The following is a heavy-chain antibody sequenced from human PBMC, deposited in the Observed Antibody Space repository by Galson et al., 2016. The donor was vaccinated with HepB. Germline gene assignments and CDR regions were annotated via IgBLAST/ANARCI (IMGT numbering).Heavy chain of an antibody. D-gene: IGHD6-13*01. Sequence: SLRLSCAASGFTFSSYSMTWVRQAPGKGLEWVSSIRSSSSDMFYADSVKGRFTISRDNAKNSLFLQMNSLRAEDTALYYCARSKAEYTSSWYPNDYWGQGTLVTVSS. CDR3: ARSKAEYTSSWYPNDY. CDR1: GFTFSSYS. V-gene: IGHV3-21*01. J-gene: IGHJ4*02. CDR2: IRSSSSDM.